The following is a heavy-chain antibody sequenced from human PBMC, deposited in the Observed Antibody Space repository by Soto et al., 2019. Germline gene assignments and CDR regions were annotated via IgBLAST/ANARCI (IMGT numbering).Heavy chain of an antibody. CDR3: ARDLPPVDY. J-gene: IGHJ4*02. CDR2: INAGNGNT. Sequence: QVKLVQSGAEVKKPGASVKVSCKASGYTFTSYAMHWVRQAPGQRLEWMGWINAGNGNTKYSQKFQGRVTITRDTSASTAYMELSSVRSEDTAVYYCARDLPPVDYWGQGTLVTVSS. V-gene: IGHV1-3*01. CDR1: GYTFTSYA.